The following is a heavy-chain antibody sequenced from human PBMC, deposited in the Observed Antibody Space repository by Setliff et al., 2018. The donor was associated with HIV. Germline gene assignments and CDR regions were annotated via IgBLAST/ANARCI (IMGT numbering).Heavy chain of an antibody. D-gene: IGHD5-12*01. J-gene: IGHJ4*02. CDR3: ARDEDGYNHFDF. CDR1: GFTFSDYY. V-gene: IGHV3-11*06. Sequence: GGSLRLSCAASGFTFSDYYMSWIRQAPGKGLKWVSYISSSSSYTNYADSVKGRFTISSNNAKNSLYLQMNSLRVEDTAVYYCARDEDGYNHFDFWGQGTLVTVSS. CDR2: ISSSSSYT.